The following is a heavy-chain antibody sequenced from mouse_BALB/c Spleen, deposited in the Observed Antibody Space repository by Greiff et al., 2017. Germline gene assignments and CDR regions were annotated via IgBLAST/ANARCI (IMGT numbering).Heavy chain of an antibody. CDR1: GFTFSDYY. V-gene: IGHV5-4*02. D-gene: IGHD2-1*01. CDR2: ISDGGSYT. J-gene: IGHJ4*01. CDR3: ARGLYGNYGDRYYAMDY. Sequence: DVMLVESGGGLVKPGGSLKLSCAASGFTFSDYYMYWVRQTPEKRLEWVATISDGGSYTYYPDSVKGRFTISRDNAKNNLYLQMSSLKSEDTAMYYCARGLYGNYGDRYYAMDYWGQGTSVTVSS.